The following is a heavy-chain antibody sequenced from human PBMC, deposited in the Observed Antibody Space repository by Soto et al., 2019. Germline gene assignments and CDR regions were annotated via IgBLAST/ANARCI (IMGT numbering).Heavy chain of an antibody. Sequence: PGGSLRLSCAASGFTFSSYWMHWVRQAPGKGLVWLSRINSDGSNTGYADSVRGRFTISRDNAKNTLYLQMDSLRAEDTAVYYCARGIGYSAQDYWGQGTLVTVSS. CDR2: INSDGSNT. CDR3: ARGIGYSAQDY. J-gene: IGHJ4*02. D-gene: IGHD5-18*01. CDR1: GFTFSSYW. V-gene: IGHV3-74*01.